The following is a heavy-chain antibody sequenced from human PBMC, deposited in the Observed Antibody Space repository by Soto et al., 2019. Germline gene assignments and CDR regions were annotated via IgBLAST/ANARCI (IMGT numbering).Heavy chain of an antibody. D-gene: IGHD6-13*01. J-gene: IGHJ5*02. CDR1: GYTFTTYG. Sequence: GASVKVSCKASGYTFTTYGISWVRRPPGQGREGMGWISAYNGNTNYEQKLQGRVTMTTDTSRSTAYVELRSLRSDATAVYYCARDVTDGYSSSWYDDWGQGTLVTVSS. V-gene: IGHV1-18*01. CDR2: ISAYNGNT. CDR3: ARDVTDGYSSSWYDD.